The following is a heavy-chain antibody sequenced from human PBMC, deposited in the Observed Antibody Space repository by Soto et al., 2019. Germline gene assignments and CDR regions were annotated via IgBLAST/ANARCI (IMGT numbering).Heavy chain of an antibody. CDR3: AKDHYSGVLVQVAIAFDP. CDR2: ISGSGGSA. CDR1: GFTFSNYA. Sequence: PGGSLRLSCAASGFTFSNYAMTWVRQGPGKGLEWVSAISGSGGSAYYADSVKGRFTISRDNSKNTLYLQMNSLRADDSGVYYCAKDHYSGVLVQVAIAFDPWGPGTLVTVSS. J-gene: IGHJ5*02. D-gene: IGHD2-2*01. V-gene: IGHV3-23*01.